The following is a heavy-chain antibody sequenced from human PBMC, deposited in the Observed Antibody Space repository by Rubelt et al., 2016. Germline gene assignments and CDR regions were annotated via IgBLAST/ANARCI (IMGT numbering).Heavy chain of an antibody. CDR3: ARASTDFWSGYPYYYYGMDV. V-gene: IGHV3-48*02. D-gene: IGHD3-3*01. J-gene: IGHJ6*02. CDR2: ISISSYTI. Sequence: GPGKGLEWVSYISISSYTIYYADSVKGRFTISRDNAKNSLYLQMNSLRDEDTAVYYCARASTDFWSGYPYYYYGMDVWGQGTTVTVSS.